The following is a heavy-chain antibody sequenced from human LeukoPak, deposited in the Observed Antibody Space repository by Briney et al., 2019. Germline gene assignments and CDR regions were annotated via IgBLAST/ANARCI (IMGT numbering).Heavy chain of an antibody. CDR2: IKSKTFGGTT. V-gene: IGHV3-15*01. Sequence: PGGSLRLSCAASGFTFSNAWMSWVRQAPGKGLEWVGRIKSKTFGGTTDYAAPVKGRFTISRDDSKNTLYLQMNSLKTEDTAVYYCTTATPWFDPWGQGTLVTVSS. CDR1: GFTFSNAW. D-gene: IGHD2-15*01. J-gene: IGHJ5*02. CDR3: TTATPWFDP.